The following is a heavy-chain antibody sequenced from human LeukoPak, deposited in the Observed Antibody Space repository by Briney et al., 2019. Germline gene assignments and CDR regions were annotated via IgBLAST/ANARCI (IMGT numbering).Heavy chain of an antibody. V-gene: IGHV1-46*01. CDR1: GYTFTSYY. J-gene: IGHJ4*02. CDR2: INPSGGST. CDR3: AREAQGGYDFGRFDY. Sequence: ASVKVSCKASGYTFTSYYMHWVRQAPGQGLEWMGIINPSGGSTSYAQKFQGRVTMTRDTSTSTVYMELSSLRSEDTAVYYCAREAQGGYDFGRFDYWGQGTLVTVSS. D-gene: IGHD5-12*01.